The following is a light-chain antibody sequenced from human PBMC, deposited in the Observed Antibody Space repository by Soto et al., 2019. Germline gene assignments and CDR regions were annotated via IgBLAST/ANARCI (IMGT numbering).Light chain of an antibody. CDR3: QSYDNSLSAYV. CDR2: GST. J-gene: IGLJ1*01. V-gene: IGLV1-40*01. Sequence: QSVLTQPPSLSGAPGQRVTISCTGSSSDIGAGSEVHWYQQLPGTAPKLLIFGSTNRPSGVPDRFSGSKSATSASLAITGLQAEDDADYSCQSYDNSLSAYVFGTGTKLTVL. CDR1: SSDIGAGSE.